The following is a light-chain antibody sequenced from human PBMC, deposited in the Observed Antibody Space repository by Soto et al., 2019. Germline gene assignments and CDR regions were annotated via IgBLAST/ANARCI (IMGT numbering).Light chain of an antibody. J-gene: IGKJ1*01. CDR3: QQYNGYPWT. V-gene: IGKV1-5*03. CDR1: HSISSW. CDR2: KAS. Sequence: IQVTQSPSTLSASVGDRVTITCRASHSISSWLAWYQQKAGKAPKALIYKASNLESGVPSRFSGSGSGTEFTLSISSLQPDDFATYYCQQYNGYPWTFGQGTKVDIK.